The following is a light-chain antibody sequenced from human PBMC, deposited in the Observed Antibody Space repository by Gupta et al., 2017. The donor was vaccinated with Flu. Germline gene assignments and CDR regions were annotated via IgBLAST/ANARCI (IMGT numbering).Light chain of an antibody. V-gene: IGKV3-11*01. CDR1: QSFSNS. J-gene: IGKJ1*01. CDR2: DIS. CDR3: QQRSNWQT. Sequence: EIVLTQSPAPLSLPPGERATLPCTASQSFSNSLAWSQQKPGQAPRLIIDDISPRASGVSARFSGSGYGTDFTLTSSSRETEDFAVYYWQQRSNWQTFGQGTKVEMK.